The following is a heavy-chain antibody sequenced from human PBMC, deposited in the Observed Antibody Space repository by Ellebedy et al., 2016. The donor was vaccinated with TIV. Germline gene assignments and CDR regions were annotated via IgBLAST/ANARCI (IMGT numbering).Heavy chain of an antibody. J-gene: IGHJ6*02. CDR1: GYTFSRFA. D-gene: IGHD2-15*01. Sequence: GESLKISCAASGYTFSRFAMHWVRQAPGKGLEWVAVISFDGSNKYYSDSVKGRFTISRDNSKNTLSLQMHSLRSDDTAVYYCAKDIGYCSGGSCRLGDGLDVWGQGTTVTVSS. CDR3: AKDIGYCSGGSCRLGDGLDV. CDR2: ISFDGSNK. V-gene: IGHV3-30*18.